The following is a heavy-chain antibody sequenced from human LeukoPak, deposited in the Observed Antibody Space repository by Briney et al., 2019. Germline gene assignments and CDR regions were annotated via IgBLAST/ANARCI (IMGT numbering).Heavy chain of an antibody. CDR2: INPNSGGT. Sequence: ASVKVSCKASGYTFTGYYMHWVRQAPGQGLEWMGRINPNSGGTNYAQKFQGRVTMTRDTSISTAYMELSRLRSDDTAVYYCARDYYDSSGYYNYWGQGTLVIVSS. CDR1: GYTFTGYY. V-gene: IGHV1-2*06. CDR3: ARDYYDSSGYYNY. J-gene: IGHJ4*02. D-gene: IGHD3-22*01.